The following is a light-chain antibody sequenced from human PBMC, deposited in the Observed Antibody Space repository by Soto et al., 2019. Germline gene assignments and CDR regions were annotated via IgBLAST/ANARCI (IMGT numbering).Light chain of an antibody. CDR1: QSVSSY. CDR2: DTS. Sequence: EIVLTQSPATLSLSPGERATLSCRASQSVSSYLAWYQQKPGQAPRLLIYDTSSRATGIPARFSGSGSGTDFTLTISGIEPEDFAVYYCQQRSNWQYTFGLGTRLEIK. V-gene: IGKV3-11*01. CDR3: QQRSNWQYT. J-gene: IGKJ2*01.